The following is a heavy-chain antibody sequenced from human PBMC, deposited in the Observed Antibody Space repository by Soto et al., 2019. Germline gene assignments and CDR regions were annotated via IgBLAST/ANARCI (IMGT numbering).Heavy chain of an antibody. D-gene: IGHD6-13*01. V-gene: IGHV3-33*01. CDR1: GFTFSSYG. Sequence: PGGSLRLSCAASGFTFSSYGMHWVRQAPGKGLEWVAVIWYDGSNKYYADSVKGRFTISRDNSKNTLYLQMNSLRAEDTAVYYCAREPRYSSSWKRAFDIWGQGTMVTVSS. CDR3: AREPRYSSSWKRAFDI. CDR2: IWYDGSNK. J-gene: IGHJ3*02.